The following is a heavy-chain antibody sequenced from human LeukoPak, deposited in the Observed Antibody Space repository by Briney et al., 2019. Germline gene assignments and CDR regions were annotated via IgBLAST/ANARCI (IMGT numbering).Heavy chain of an antibody. CDR1: GFTFSSYG. D-gene: IGHD6-19*01. CDR2: ISATGGST. J-gene: IGHJ4*02. V-gene: IGHV3-23*01. Sequence: GGSLRLSCAASGFTFSSYGITWVRQAPGKGLEWVSTISATGGSTCYADSVKGRFTISRDNSKDTLYLQMNSLRAEDTAVYYCAKGGYSSGWRNYFDYWGQGTLVTVSS. CDR3: AKGGYSSGWRNYFDY.